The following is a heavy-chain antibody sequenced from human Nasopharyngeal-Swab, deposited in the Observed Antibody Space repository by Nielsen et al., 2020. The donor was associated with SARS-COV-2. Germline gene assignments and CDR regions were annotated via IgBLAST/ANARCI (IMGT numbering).Heavy chain of an antibody. CDR2: ITPSGGAT. CDR1: GFTFGHYF. Sequence: ASVKVSCKASGFTFGHYFMHWVRQAPGQGLEWMGVITPSGGATNYARKFRGRVTMTRDPSTSTVYLDLSSLKSEDTAVYFCASEPGGMAAPGKHFDPWGQGTLVTVSS. V-gene: IGHV1-46*01. J-gene: IGHJ5*02. CDR3: ASEPGGMAAPGKHFDP. D-gene: IGHD6-13*01.